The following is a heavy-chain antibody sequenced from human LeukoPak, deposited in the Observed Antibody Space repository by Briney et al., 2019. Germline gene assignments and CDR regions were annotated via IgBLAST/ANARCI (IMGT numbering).Heavy chain of an antibody. CDR1: GFTVSSNY. V-gene: IGHV3-53*01. Sequence: GGSLRLSCAASGFTVSSNYMSWVRQAPGKGLEWVSVIYSGGSTYYADSVKGRFTISRDNSKNTLYLQMNSLRAEDTAVYYCARDRRIAVADYWGQGTLVTVSS. J-gene: IGHJ4*02. CDR3: ARDRRIAVADY. D-gene: IGHD6-19*01. CDR2: IYSGGST.